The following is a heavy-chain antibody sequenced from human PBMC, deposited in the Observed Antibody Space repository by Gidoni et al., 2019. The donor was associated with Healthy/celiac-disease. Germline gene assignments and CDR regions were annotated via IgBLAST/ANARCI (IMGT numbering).Heavy chain of an antibody. J-gene: IGHJ4*02. CDR1: GFTFSSYG. V-gene: IGHV3-33*01. Sequence: QVQLVESGGGVVQPGRSLRLSCAASGFTFSSYGMHWVRQAPGKGLEWVAVIWYDGSNKYYADSVKGRFTISRDNSKNTLYLQMNSLRAEDTAVYYCARDRDYGSNRNYFDYWGQGTLVTVSS. CDR3: ARDRDYGSNRNYFDY. D-gene: IGHD4-17*01. CDR2: IWYDGSNK.